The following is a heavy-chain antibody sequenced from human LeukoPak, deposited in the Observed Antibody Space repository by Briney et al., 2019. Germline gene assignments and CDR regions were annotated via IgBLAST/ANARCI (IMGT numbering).Heavy chain of an antibody. CDR1: GDSIRKDNW. Sequence: SETLSLTCSVSGDSIRKDNWWTWVRRSPGKGLEWLGEIYDSGKTNYHPSLGSRIAISIDTAKRQFSLELTAVTAADTAVYYCANHYSGYIDYWGQGTLVTVSS. D-gene: IGHD5-12*01. V-gene: IGHV4/OR15-8*02. CDR2: IYDSGKT. CDR3: ANHYSGYIDY. J-gene: IGHJ4*02.